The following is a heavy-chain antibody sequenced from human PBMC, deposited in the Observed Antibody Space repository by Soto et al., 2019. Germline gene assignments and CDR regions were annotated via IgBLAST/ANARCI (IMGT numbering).Heavy chain of an antibody. Sequence: ASVKVSCKVSGYTLTELSMHWVRQAPGKGLEWMGGFDPEDGETIYAQKFQGRVTMTEDTSTDTAYMELSSLRSEDTAVYYRATGDSSSSGESRHYYYYGMDVWGQGTTVTVSS. J-gene: IGHJ6*02. D-gene: IGHD6-6*01. CDR2: FDPEDGET. V-gene: IGHV1-24*01. CDR3: ATGDSSSSGESRHYYYYGMDV. CDR1: GYTLTELS.